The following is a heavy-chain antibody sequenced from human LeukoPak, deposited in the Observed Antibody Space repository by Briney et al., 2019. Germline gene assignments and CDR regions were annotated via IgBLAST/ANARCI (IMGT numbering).Heavy chain of an antibody. CDR3: ARVLDDYVWGSYRYPDY. CDR2: ISSSSSYI. J-gene: IGHJ4*02. D-gene: IGHD3-16*02. V-gene: IGHV3-21*01. Sequence: GGSLRLSCAASGFNFSIYSMNWVRQAPGKGLEWVSSISSSSSYIYYADSVKGRFTISRDNAKNSLYLQMNSLRAEDTAVYYCARVLDDYVWGSYRYPDYWGQGTLVTVSS. CDR1: GFNFSIYS.